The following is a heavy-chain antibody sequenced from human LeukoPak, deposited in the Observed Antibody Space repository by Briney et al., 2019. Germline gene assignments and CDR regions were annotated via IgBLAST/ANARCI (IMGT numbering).Heavy chain of an antibody. CDR3: ARGWVSYDYVWGSSRPLPWSDP. CDR1: GGSFSGYY. CDR2: INHSGST. Sequence: SETLSLTCAVYGGSFSGYYWSWIRQPPGKGLEWIGEINHSGSTNYNPSLKSRVTISVDTSKNQFSLKLSSVTAADTAVYYCARGWVSYDYVWGSSRPLPWSDPWGQGTLVTVSS. J-gene: IGHJ5*02. V-gene: IGHV4-34*01. D-gene: IGHD3-16*01.